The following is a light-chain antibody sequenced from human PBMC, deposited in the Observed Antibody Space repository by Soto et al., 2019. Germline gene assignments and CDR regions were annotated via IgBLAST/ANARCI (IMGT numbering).Light chain of an antibody. J-gene: IGKJ5*01. V-gene: IGKV3-15*01. CDR2: RAS. CDR1: QNIDIN. Sequence: VLSQSPCTVSLYPGERATLSCRASQNIDINLVWYQQKPGQAPRLLIFRASTRATGIPARFSGSGSGTEFTLTISSLQSEDFAIYYCQQYHHWPPITFGQGTRLEIK. CDR3: QQYHHWPPIT.